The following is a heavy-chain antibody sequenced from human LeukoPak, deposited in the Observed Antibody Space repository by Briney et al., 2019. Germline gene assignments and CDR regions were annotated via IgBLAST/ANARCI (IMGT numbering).Heavy chain of an antibody. J-gene: IGHJ1*01. CDR1: GFTFSSYA. CDR2: ISGSGGST. D-gene: IGHD6-6*01. Sequence: GGSLRLSCAASGFTFSSYAMSWVRQAPGKGLEWVSAISGSGGSTYYADPVKGRFTISRDNSKNTLYLQMNSLRAEDTAVYYCAKGDSSSSLIVRYFQHWGQGTLVTVSS. V-gene: IGHV3-23*01. CDR3: AKGDSSSSLIVRYFQH.